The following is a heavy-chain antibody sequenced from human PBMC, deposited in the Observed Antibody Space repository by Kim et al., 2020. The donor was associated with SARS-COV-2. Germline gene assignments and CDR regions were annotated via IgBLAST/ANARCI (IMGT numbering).Heavy chain of an antibody. CDR3: AKVTSGNSGWFEYFQH. J-gene: IGHJ1*01. D-gene: IGHD6-19*01. CDR1: GFTFNNYA. Sequence: GVSLRLSCAASGFTFNNYAMSWVRQAPGKGLEWVSGIRDSGGSTKYADSVKGRFSISRDNSKNTLYLQMDSLRAEDTAVYYCAKVTSGNSGWFEYFQHWGQGTLVTVSS. V-gene: IGHV3-23*01. CDR2: IRDSGGST.